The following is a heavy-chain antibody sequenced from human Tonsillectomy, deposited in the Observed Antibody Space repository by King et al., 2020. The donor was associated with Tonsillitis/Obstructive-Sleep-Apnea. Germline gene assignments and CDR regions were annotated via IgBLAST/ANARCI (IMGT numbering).Heavy chain of an antibody. J-gene: IGHJ6*03. D-gene: IGHD3-3*01. V-gene: IGHV3-7*04. CDR2: IKQDGSEK. CDR3: ARDQGFWSGYDYFHYMDV. CDR1: GFTFRSFW. Sequence: VQLVESGGGLVQPGGSLRLSCAASGFTFRSFWMTWVRQAPGRGLEWVANIKQDGSEKYYVDSVKGRFTISRANAKNSLYLQMNSLRAEDTAVYYCARDQGFWSGYDYFHYMDVWGTGTTVTVSS.